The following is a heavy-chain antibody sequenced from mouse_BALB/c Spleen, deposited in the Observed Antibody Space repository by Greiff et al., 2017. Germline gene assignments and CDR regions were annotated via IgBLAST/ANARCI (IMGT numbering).Heavy chain of an antibody. CDR3: VRAQTGAWFAY. V-gene: IGHV2-9-2*01. D-gene: IGHD4-1*01. CDR2: IWTGGGT. J-gene: IGHJ3*01. Sequence: QVQLKESGPGLVAPSQSLSITCTVSGFSLTSYDISWIRQPPGKGLEWLGVIWTGGGTNYNSAFMSRLSISKDNSKSQVFLKMNSLQTDDTAIYYCVRAQTGAWFAYWGQGTLVTVSA. CDR1: GFSLTSYD.